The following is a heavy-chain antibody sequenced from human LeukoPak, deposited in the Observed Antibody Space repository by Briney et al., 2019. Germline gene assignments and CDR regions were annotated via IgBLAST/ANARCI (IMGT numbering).Heavy chain of an antibody. D-gene: IGHD1-26*01. CDR1: GFTFSSYA. J-gene: IGHJ1*01. Sequence: GGSLRLSCAASGFTFSSYAMHWVRQAPGKGLEWVAVISYDGSNKYYADSVKGRFTISRDNSKNTLYLQMNSLRAEDTAVYYCARDIGGEPVYFQHWGQGTLVTVSS. V-gene: IGHV3-30-3*01. CDR2: ISYDGSNK. CDR3: ARDIGGEPVYFQH.